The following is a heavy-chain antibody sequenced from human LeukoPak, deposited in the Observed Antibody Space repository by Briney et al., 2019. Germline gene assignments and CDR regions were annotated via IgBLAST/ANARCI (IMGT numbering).Heavy chain of an antibody. D-gene: IGHD1-26*01. J-gene: IGHJ3*02. Sequence: GGSLRLSCAASGFTFSDYYMSWIRHAPGKGREWGSYISSSGSTIYYADSVKGRFTISRDNAKNSLYPQMNSLRAEDTAVYYCARGVVGATKAFDIWGQGTMVTVSS. CDR3: ARGVVGATKAFDI. CDR1: GFTFSDYY. V-gene: IGHV3-11*01. CDR2: ISSSGSTI.